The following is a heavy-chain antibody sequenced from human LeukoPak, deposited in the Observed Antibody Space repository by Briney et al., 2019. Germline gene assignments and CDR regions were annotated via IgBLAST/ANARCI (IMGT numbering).Heavy chain of an antibody. Sequence: KPSETLSLTCAVYGGSSSGYYWSWIRQPPGKGLEWIGEINHSGSTNYNPSLKSRVTISVDTSKNQFSLKLSSVTAADTAVYYCARSYDYVWGSYRGTFDYWGQGTLVTVSS. CDR3: ARSYDYVWGSYRGTFDY. D-gene: IGHD3-16*02. CDR2: INHSGST. CDR1: GGSSSGYY. J-gene: IGHJ4*02. V-gene: IGHV4-34*01.